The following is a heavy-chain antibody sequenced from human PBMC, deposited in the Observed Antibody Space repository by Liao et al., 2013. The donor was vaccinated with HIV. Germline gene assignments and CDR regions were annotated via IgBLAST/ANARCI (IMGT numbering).Heavy chain of an antibody. CDR2: INHSGST. CDR3: ARGTIFGPDY. Sequence: QVQLQESGPGLVKPSETLSLTCTVSGGSIRRYYWNWIRQPPGKGLEWIGEINHSGSTNYNPSLKSRVTISVDTSKNQFSLKLSSVTAADTAVYYCARGTIFGPDYWGQGTLVTVSS. CDR1: GGSIRRYY. D-gene: IGHD3-3*01. V-gene: IGHV4-34*10. J-gene: IGHJ4*02.